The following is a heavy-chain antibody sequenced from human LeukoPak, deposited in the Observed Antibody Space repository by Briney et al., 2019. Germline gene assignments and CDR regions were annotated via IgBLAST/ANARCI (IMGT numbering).Heavy chain of an antibody. J-gene: IGHJ4*02. CDR1: GFTFSSYW. Sequence: QPGGSLRLSCAASGFTFSSYWMHWVRQAPGKGLVWVSRINSDGSSTSYADSVKGRFTISRDNAKNTLYLQMNSLRAEDTAVYYCASPPFDSIAAEDYWGQGTLVTVSS. V-gene: IGHV3-74*01. D-gene: IGHD6-6*01. CDR2: INSDGSST. CDR3: ASPPFDSIAAEDY.